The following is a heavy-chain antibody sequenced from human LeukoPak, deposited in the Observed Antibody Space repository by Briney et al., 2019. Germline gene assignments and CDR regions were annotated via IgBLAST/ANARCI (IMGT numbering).Heavy chain of an antibody. D-gene: IGHD2/OR15-2a*01. Sequence: GGSLRLSCAASGFTFNTYAMSWVRQAPGKGLDWVSSIGGSVDSTNYADSVKGRFTISRDNSKNMLYLQTHSLRVEDTAVYYCAKGKGTSSSSIDWWGQGTLVTVSS. J-gene: IGHJ4*02. CDR1: GFTFNTYA. CDR3: AKGKGTSSSSIDW. CDR2: IGGSVDST. V-gene: IGHV3-23*01.